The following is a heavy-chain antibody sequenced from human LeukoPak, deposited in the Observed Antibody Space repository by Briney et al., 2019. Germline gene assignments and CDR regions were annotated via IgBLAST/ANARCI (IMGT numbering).Heavy chain of an antibody. V-gene: IGHV4-59*01. J-gene: IGHJ4*02. Sequence: SETLSLTCTVSGSSISRFYWSWLRQPPGKGLEWIGYIYHSGSTDYSPSLKSRVTISLDTSKNQFSLNLSSVTAADTAVYYCARDRPYYFGSGSYYDGFDSWGQGTLVTVSS. D-gene: IGHD3-10*01. CDR3: ARDRPYYFGSGSYYDGFDS. CDR1: GSSISRFY. CDR2: IYHSGST.